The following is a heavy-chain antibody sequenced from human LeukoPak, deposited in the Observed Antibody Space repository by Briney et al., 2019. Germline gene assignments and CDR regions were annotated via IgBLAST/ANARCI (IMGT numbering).Heavy chain of an antibody. D-gene: IGHD4-17*01. CDR1: GGTFSSYA. CDR3: VGTTVTTVHYMDV. V-gene: IGHV1-69*05. J-gene: IGHJ6*03. Sequence: SVKVSCKASGGTFSSYAISWVRQAPGQGLEWMGGIIPIFGTANYAQKFQGRVTITTDESMSTAYMELSSLRSEDTAVYYCVGTTVTTVHYMDVWGKGTTVTVSS. CDR2: IIPIFGTA.